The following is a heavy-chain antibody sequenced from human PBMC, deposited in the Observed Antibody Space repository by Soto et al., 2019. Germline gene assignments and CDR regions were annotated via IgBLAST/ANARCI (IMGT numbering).Heavy chain of an antibody. CDR2: ISGDATGK. J-gene: IGHJ3*02. CDR3: ARVRAVNDAFDI. Sequence: GSLRLSCAASGFTFSDYAMSWVRQAPGKGLEWVSAISGDATGKYYAASVKGRFTISRDNSRNTLYLQMNSLRPEDTAIYYCARVRAVNDAFDIWGQGTMVTVSS. V-gene: IGHV3-23*01. CDR1: GFTFSDYA. D-gene: IGHD3-16*02.